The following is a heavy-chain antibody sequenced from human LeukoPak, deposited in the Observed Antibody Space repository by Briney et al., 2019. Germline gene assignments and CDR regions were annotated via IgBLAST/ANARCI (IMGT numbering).Heavy chain of an antibody. V-gene: IGHV4-34*01. J-gene: IGHJ4*02. CDR1: DGSFSGYY. D-gene: IGHD3-3*01. CDR3: ARDGNYDFWSGYWGVVDY. CDR2: INHSGST. Sequence: SETLSLTCAVYDGSFSGYYWNWIRQPPGKGLEWIGKINHSGSTNYNTSLKSRVTISGDTSKNQFSLKLSSVTAADTAVYYCARDGNYDFWSGYWGVVDYWGQGTLVTVSS.